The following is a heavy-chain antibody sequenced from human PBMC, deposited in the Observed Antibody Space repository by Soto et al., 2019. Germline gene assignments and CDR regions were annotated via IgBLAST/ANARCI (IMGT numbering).Heavy chain of an antibody. CDR1: GFTFSDYY. Sequence: QMQLVESGGGLGRSGGSLKLSCVSSGFTFSDYYMHWMRQAPGKGLEWVSYISGPGSVISYADSVKGRFTISRDNAKDARGQQLNNLRAEDTALYYGARGKDPGCVDVWGQGTMGTGSS. J-gene: IGHJ3*01. CDR3: ARGKDPGCVDV. V-gene: IGHV3-11*01. CDR2: ISGPGSVI.